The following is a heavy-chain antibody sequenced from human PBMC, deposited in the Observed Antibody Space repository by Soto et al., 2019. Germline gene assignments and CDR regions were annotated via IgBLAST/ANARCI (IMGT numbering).Heavy chain of an antibody. CDR2: ISAYNGNT. J-gene: IGHJ5*02. CDR1: GYTFTSYC. D-gene: IGHD6-25*01. Sequence: ASVKVSCKASGYTFTSYCISWVLQAPGQGLEWMGWISAYNGNTNYAQKLQGRVTMTTDTSTSTAYMELRSLRSDDTAVYYCAREAAPGWFDPWGQGTLVTVSS. V-gene: IGHV1-18*01. CDR3: AREAAPGWFDP.